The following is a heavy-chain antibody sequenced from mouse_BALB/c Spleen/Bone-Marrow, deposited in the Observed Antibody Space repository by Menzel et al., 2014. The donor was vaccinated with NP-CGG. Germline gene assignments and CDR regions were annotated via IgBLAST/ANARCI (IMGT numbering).Heavy chain of an antibody. CDR1: GYTFTNYW. J-gene: IGHJ2*01. CDR3: TRYRYDADYFDY. V-gene: IGHV1S22*01. CDR2: FYPGSGST. Sequence: LQQSGSELVRPGASVKLSCKASGYTFTNYWMHWVKQRPGQGLEWIGNFYPGSGSTNYDEKFKRKATLTVDTSSSTAYMQLSSLTSEDSAVYYCTRYRYDADYFDYWGQGTTLTVSS. D-gene: IGHD2-14*01.